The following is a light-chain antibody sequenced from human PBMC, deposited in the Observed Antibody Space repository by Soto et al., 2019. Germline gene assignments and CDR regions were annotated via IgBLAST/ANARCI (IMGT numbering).Light chain of an antibody. CDR3: CSFAGSNSWV. CDR1: SGDVGSYDL. J-gene: IGLJ3*02. V-gene: IGLV2-23*01. Sequence: QSALTQPASVSGSPGQSITISCTGTSGDVGSYDLVSWYQHHPGAAPKLIIYEATRRPSGISNRFSGSKSGNTSSLTISGLQAEDEAAYYCCSFAGSNSWVFGGGTKVTVL. CDR2: EAT.